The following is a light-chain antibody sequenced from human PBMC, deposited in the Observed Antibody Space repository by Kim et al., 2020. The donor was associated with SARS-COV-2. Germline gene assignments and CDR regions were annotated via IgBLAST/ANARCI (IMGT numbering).Light chain of an antibody. Sequence: QSVLTQPPSASRTPGQRVTISCSGTSSNTGSNTVNWYQQLPGTAPKLLIYSNNQRPSGVPDRFSGSKSGTSASLAISGLQSEDEADYYCAAWDDSLNCHVVFGGGTELTVL. CDR3: AAWDDSLNCHVV. CDR1: SSNTGSNT. J-gene: IGLJ2*01. V-gene: IGLV1-44*01. CDR2: SNN.